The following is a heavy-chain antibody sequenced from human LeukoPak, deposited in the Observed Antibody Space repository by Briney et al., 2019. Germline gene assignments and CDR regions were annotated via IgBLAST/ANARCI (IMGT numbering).Heavy chain of an antibody. V-gene: IGHV3-30*07. CDR3: AKSHSLEYRGYFDY. Sequence: GGSLRLSCAVSGFRVSDYYMSWVRQAPGKGLEWVACISYDGNRDYYADSVRGRFTISRDSPKNTLYLLMNELSAEDTAVYYCAKSHSLEYRGYFDYWGQGTLVTVSS. CDR2: ISYDGNRD. D-gene: IGHD2/OR15-2a*01. CDR1: GFRVSDYY. J-gene: IGHJ4*02.